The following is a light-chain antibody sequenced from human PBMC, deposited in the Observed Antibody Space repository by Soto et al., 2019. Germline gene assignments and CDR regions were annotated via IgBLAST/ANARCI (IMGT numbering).Light chain of an antibody. CDR1: QSVSIK. CDR3: HQYGSSPLT. V-gene: IGKV3-20*01. Sequence: EIVMTQSPATLSVSPGERVTLSCRASQSVSIKLAWYQQKPGQAPRLLIYSASSRATGIPDRFSGSGSGTDFTLTISRLEPEDFAVYYCHQYGSSPLTFGPGTKVDIK. J-gene: IGKJ3*01. CDR2: SAS.